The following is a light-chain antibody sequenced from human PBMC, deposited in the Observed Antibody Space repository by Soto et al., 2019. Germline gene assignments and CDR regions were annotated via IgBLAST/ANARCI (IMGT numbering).Light chain of an antibody. V-gene: IGLV3-21*04. CDR3: QVWDTGSDHVV. J-gene: IGLJ2*01. Sequence: SYELSQPPSVSVAPGKTAAITCGGSNIGSKSVHWYQQKPGQAPVLVIYYDSDRPSGIPERFSGSNSGNTATLTISRVEAGDEADYYCQVWDTGSDHVVFGGGTKLPVL. CDR2: YDS. CDR1: NIGSKS.